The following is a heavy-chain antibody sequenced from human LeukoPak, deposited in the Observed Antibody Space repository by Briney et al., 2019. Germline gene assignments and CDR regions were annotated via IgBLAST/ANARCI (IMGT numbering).Heavy chain of an antibody. CDR3: AKLPYYGSGSYVNY. J-gene: IGHJ4*02. V-gene: IGHV3-11*01. Sequence: GGSLRLSCAASGFTFSDYYMSWIRQAPGKGLEWVSYISSSGSTIYYADSVKGRFTISRDNAKNSLYLQMNSLRAEDTAVYYCAKLPYYGSGSYVNYWGQGTLVTVSS. D-gene: IGHD3-10*01. CDR2: ISSSGSTI. CDR1: GFTFSDYY.